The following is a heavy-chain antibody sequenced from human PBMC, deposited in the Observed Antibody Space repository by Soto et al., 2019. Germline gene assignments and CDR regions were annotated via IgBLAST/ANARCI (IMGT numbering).Heavy chain of an antibody. J-gene: IGHJ4*02. CDR2: IYSGGST. CDR3: ARDQWTRLGFFDY. V-gene: IGHV3-66*01. CDR1: GFTVSSNY. Sequence: EVQLVESGGGLVQPGGSLRLSCAASGFTVSSNYMSWVRQAPGKGLEWVSVIYSGGSTYYADSVKGRFTISRDNSKNTLYRQMNSLRAEDTAVYYCARDQWTRLGFFDYWGQGTLVTVSS. D-gene: IGHD6-19*01.